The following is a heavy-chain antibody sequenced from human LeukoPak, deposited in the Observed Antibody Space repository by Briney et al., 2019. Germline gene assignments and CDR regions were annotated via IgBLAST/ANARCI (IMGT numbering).Heavy chain of an antibody. J-gene: IGHJ6*02. D-gene: IGHD2-15*01. Sequence: ASVKVSCKASGGTFSSYAISWVRQAPGQGLEWMGGIIPIFGTANYAQKFQGRVTITADESTSTAYMELSSLRSEDTAVYYCARWCSGGGCYDIVQGMDVWGQGTTVTVSS. CDR3: ARWCSGGGCYDIVQGMDV. CDR2: IIPIFGTA. V-gene: IGHV1-69*13. CDR1: GGTFSSYA.